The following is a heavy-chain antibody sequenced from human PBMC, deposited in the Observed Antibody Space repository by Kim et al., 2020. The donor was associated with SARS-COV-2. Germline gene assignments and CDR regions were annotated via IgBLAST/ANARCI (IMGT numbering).Heavy chain of an antibody. V-gene: IGHV3-33*01. CDR1: GFTFSSYG. CDR2: IWYDGSNK. CDR3: AREGGDYSSSWYDHAFDI. Sequence: GGSLRLSCAASGFTFSSYGMHWVRQAPGKGLEWVAVIWYDGSNKYYADSVKGRFTISRDNSKNTLYLQMNSLRAEDTAVYYCAREGGDYSSSWYDHAFDIWGQGTMVTVSS. J-gene: IGHJ3*02. D-gene: IGHD6-13*01.